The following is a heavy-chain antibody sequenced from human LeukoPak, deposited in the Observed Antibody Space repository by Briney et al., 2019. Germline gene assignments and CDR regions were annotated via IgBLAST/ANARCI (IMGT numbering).Heavy chain of an antibody. CDR1: GGSISSYY. CDR2: IYTSGST. Sequence: PSETLSLTCTVSGGSISSYYWSWIRQPAGKGLKWIGRIYTSGSTNYNPSLKSRVTMSVDTSKNQFSLKLSSVTAADTAVYYCARAGRYVWGSYLFDYWGQGTLVTVSS. D-gene: IGHD3-16*01. V-gene: IGHV4-4*07. J-gene: IGHJ4*02. CDR3: ARAGRYVWGSYLFDY.